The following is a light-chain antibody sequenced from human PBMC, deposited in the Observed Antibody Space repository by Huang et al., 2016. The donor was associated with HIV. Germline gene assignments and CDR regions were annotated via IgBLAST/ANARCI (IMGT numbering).Light chain of an antibody. V-gene: IGKV1-39*01. Sequence: DIQMAQSPSSLSASVGDRVTISCRASQSISNYLNWYQHKSGRAPKLLIYGTSNLQSGVPSRFSGSGSGTVFILSISDLQPEDFATYYCQQSYSAPGTFGQGTKVEIK. CDR1: QSISNY. CDR2: GTS. J-gene: IGKJ1*01. CDR3: QQSYSAPGT.